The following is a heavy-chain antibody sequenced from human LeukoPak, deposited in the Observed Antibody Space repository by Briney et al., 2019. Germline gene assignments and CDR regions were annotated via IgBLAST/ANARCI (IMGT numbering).Heavy chain of an antibody. D-gene: IGHD4-23*01. J-gene: IGHJ4*02. CDR1: GGSISSYY. Sequence: SETLSLTCTVSGGSISSYYWSWIRQPPGKGLEWIGNIYYSGSTNYNPSLKSRVTMSVDTSKNQFSLKLSSVTAADTAVYYCARGAVGGSFDYWGQGTLVTVSS. CDR2: IYYSGST. CDR3: ARGAVGGSFDY. V-gene: IGHV4-59*01.